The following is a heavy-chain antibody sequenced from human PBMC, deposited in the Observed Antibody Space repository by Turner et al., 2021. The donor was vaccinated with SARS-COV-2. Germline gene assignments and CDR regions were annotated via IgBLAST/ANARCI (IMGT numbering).Heavy chain of an antibody. J-gene: IGHJ6*02. CDR1: GRTLSSYA. D-gene: IGHD3-10*01. V-gene: IGHV1-69*06. Sequence: QVQQVQSGDEVKKTGSSVKVSCQASGRTLSSYAIRRVRQAPGQGLEWMVGIIPIFGTANYAQKCQGRVTITADKSTSTAYMELSSLRSEDTAVYYCARDREARLLWYRGDVMYVWGQGTTVTVSS. CDR3: ARDREARLLWYRGDVMYV. CDR2: IIPIFGTA.